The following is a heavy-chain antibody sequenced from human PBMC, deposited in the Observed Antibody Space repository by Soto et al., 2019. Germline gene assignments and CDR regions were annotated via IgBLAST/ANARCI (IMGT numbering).Heavy chain of an antibody. V-gene: IGHV1-3*01. Sequence: QVQLVQSGAEVKKPGASVKVSCKASGYTFTSYAMHWVRQAPGQGLEWMGWINAGNGNTKYSQKFQGRVTITRDTPASTAYMELSSLRAEDTALYYCERTSGYYVYDYWGQGTLVTVSS. CDR2: INAGNGNT. CDR1: GYTFTSYA. J-gene: IGHJ4*02. D-gene: IGHD3-22*01. CDR3: ERTSGYYVYDY.